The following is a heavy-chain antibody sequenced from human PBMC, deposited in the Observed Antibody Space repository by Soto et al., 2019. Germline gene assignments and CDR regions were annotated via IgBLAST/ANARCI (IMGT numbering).Heavy chain of an antibody. CDR2: IYYSGST. CDR1: GGSISSSSYY. CDR3: ARLKKGATYWFDP. V-gene: IGHV4-39*01. J-gene: IGHJ5*02. Sequence: PSETLSLTCTVSGGSISSSSYYWGWIRQPPGKGLEWIGSIYYSGSTYYNPSLKSRVTISVDTSKNQFSLKLSSVTAADTAVYYCARLKKGATYWFDPWGQGTLVTVSS. D-gene: IGHD1-26*01.